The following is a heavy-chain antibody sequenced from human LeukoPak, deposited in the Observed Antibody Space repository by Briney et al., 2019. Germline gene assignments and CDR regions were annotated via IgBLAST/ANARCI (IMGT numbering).Heavy chain of an antibody. D-gene: IGHD4-17*01. CDR2: IYPGDSDT. Sequence: PGESLKISCKASGYSFTSYWIGWVRQMPGKGLEWVGIIYPGDSDTRYSPSFQGQATISADKAITTAYLQWSSLKASDSAMYYCARRHGDYRNLDYWGQGTLVTVSS. CDR3: ARRHGDYRNLDY. V-gene: IGHV5-51*01. J-gene: IGHJ4*02. CDR1: GYSFTSYW.